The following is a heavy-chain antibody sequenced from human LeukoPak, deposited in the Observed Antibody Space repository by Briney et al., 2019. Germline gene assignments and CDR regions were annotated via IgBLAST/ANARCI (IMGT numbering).Heavy chain of an antibody. Sequence: GGSLRLSCAASGFTFSSYSMNWVRQAPGKGLEWVAFIWYDGSNKYYADSVKGRFTISRDNSKNTLYLQMNSLRAEDTAVYYCAKDRGWWTYFDYWGQGTLVTVSS. V-gene: IGHV3-30*02. D-gene: IGHD6-19*01. CDR2: IWYDGSNK. CDR3: AKDRGWWTYFDY. CDR1: GFTFSSYS. J-gene: IGHJ4*02.